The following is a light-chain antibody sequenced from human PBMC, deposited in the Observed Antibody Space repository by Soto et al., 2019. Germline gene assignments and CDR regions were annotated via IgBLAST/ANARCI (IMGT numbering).Light chain of an antibody. CDR2: EVS. J-gene: IGLJ2*01. CDR3: SSYTSISTLVV. V-gene: IGLV2-14*01. Sequence: QSALTQPASVSGSPGQSITFSCTGTSSDVGGYNYVSWYQQHPGKAPKLMIYEVSNRPSGVSNRFSGSKSGNTASLTISGLQAEDEADYYCSSYTSISTLVVFGGGTKLTVL. CDR1: SSDVGGYNY.